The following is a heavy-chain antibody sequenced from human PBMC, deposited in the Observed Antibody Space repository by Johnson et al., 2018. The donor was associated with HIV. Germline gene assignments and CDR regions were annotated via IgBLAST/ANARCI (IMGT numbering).Heavy chain of an antibody. CDR1: GFTFSSYW. D-gene: IGHD5-12*01. J-gene: IGHJ3*02. CDR2: IKQDGSEK. CDR3: ARDHSGYDSVTAAFDI. V-gene: IGHV3-7*01. Sequence: VQPVESGGGVVQPERSLRLSCAASGFTFSSYWMSWVRQAPGKGLEWVANIKQDGSEKYYVDSVKGRFHISRDNAKNSLYLEMNSLRAEDTAVYYCARDHSGYDSVTAAFDIWGQGTMVTVSS.